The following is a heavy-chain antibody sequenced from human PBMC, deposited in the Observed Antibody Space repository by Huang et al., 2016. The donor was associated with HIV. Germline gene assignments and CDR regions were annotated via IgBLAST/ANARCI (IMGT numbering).Heavy chain of an antibody. D-gene: IGHD5-18*01. J-gene: IGHJ3*02. CDR1: GFPFNTHA. CDR2: ISNDGSNN. V-gene: IGHV3-30-3*01. Sequence: QVQLVESGGGVVQPGRSLRLSCAASGFPFNTHAMHWVRQAPGKGRDLVAVISNDGSNNYYADSVKGRFTISRDSSKSTLFLHMTSLRTEDTAVYYCARAKDTWDAYDIWGQGTMVIVSS. CDR3: ARAKDTWDAYDI.